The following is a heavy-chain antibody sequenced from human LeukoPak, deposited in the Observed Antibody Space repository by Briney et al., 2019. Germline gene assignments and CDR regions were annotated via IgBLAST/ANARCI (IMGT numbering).Heavy chain of an antibody. Sequence: GGSLRLSCAASGFTFSSYSMNWVRQAPGKGLEWVSYISSSGSTIYYADSVKGRFTISRDNAKNTLYLQMNSLRAGDTAVYYCARGLRYYGMDVWGQGTTVTVSS. D-gene: IGHD2-2*02. CDR1: GFTFSSYS. V-gene: IGHV3-48*04. CDR3: ARGLRYYGMDV. J-gene: IGHJ6*02. CDR2: ISSSGSTI.